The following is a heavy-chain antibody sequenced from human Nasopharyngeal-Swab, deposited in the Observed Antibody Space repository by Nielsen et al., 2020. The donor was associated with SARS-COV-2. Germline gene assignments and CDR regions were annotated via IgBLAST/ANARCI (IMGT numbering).Heavy chain of an antibody. V-gene: IGHV1-46*01. J-gene: IGHJ4*02. D-gene: IGHD5-24*01. CDR3: ARDRDGYNLGTGDY. CDR2: VNPSGGAT. Sequence: WVRQDTGQGFEWMGVVNPSGGATQYAQKFQGRVTMTSDTSTSTVYVELGSLRSDDTAVYYCARDRDGYNLGTGDYWGQGTLVTVSS.